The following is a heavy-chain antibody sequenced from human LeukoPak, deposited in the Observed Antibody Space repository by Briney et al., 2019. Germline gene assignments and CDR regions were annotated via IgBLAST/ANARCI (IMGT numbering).Heavy chain of an antibody. CDR1: GGSISSYY. Sequence: SETLSLTCTVSGGSISSYYWSWIRQPPGKGLEWIGYIYYSGCTNYNPSLKSRVTISVDTSKNQFSLKLSSVTAADTAVYYCAREMVIMTWFDYWGQGTLVTVSS. V-gene: IGHV4-59*01. CDR2: IYYSGCT. CDR3: AREMVIMTWFDY. J-gene: IGHJ4*02. D-gene: IGHD3-3*01.